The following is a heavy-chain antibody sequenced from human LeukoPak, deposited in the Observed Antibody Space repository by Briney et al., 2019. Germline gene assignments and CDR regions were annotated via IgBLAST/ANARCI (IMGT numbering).Heavy chain of an antibody. V-gene: IGHV4-59*01. CDR3: ARGGGYSGYDFGY. CDR1: GGSISSYY. D-gene: IGHD5-12*01. CDR2: IYYSGGT. J-gene: IGHJ4*02. Sequence: KASETLSLTCTVSGGSISSYYWSWIRQPPGKGLEWSGYIYYSGGTNYNPSLKSRVTISVDTSKNQFSLNLSSVTAADTAVYYCARGGGYSGYDFGYWGQGTLVTVSS.